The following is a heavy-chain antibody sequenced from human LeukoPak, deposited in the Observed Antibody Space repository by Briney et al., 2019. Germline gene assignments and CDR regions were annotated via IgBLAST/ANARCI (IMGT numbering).Heavy chain of an antibody. Sequence: RSLRLSCTTSGFTLADSAMSSVREAPGKAPEWVGLIKSTSKGGTTQYAASLKGKFDISRDDSKSIAYLQMNSLETEDTGFYYCVWGSGWHRWGPGNLVIVSS. J-gene: IGHJ5*02. CDR3: VWGSGWHR. CDR1: GFTLADSA. V-gene: IGHV3-49*04. CDR2: IKSTSKGGTT. D-gene: IGHD6-19*01.